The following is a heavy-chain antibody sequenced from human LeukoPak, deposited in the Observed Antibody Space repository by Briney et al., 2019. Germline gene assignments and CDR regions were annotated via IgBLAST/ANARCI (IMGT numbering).Heavy chain of an antibody. Sequence: GGSLRLSCAASGFTFSSYSMNCVRQAPGKGLEWIPYISSSSSAIYYADSVKGRSTISRDNAKNSLYLQMNSLRDEDTAVYYCVRDHYYSFDYWGQGTLVTVSS. CDR1: GFTFSSYS. CDR3: VRDHYYSFDY. CDR2: ISSSSSAI. J-gene: IGHJ4*02. V-gene: IGHV3-48*02. D-gene: IGHD2/OR15-2a*01.